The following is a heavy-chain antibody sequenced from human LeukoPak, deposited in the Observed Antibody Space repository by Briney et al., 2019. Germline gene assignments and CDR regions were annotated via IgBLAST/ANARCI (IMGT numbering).Heavy chain of an antibody. Sequence: SHTLSLTCAISGDRVSSISSAWLWIRQSPSRGLEWLGRRYYRSKWYTNYAESVKGRITINADTSKYQFSLQLNSETPDDTAVYFCASLYPLLPAAKTQQLDSWGQGTLVTVSP. CDR3: ASLYPLLPAAKTQQLDS. CDR2: RYYRSKWYT. V-gene: IGHV6-1*01. D-gene: IGHD2-2*01. CDR1: GDRVSSISSA. J-gene: IGHJ4*02.